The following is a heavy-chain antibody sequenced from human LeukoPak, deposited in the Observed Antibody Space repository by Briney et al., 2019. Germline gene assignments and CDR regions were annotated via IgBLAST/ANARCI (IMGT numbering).Heavy chain of an antibody. Sequence: GASVKVSCKASGYTINTYDISWVRQAPGQGLEWMGWTSVYNGNTNYAQKLQGRVTMTTDTSTSTAYMELRSLRSDDTAVYYCARDKGYYYGSGKTFDYWGQGTLVTVSS. V-gene: IGHV1-18*01. CDR2: TSVYNGNT. CDR1: GYTINTYD. J-gene: IGHJ4*02. CDR3: ARDKGYYYGSGKTFDY. D-gene: IGHD3-10*01.